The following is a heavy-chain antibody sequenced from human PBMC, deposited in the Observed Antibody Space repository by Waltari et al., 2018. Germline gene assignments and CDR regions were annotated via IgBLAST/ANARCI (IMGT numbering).Heavy chain of an antibody. D-gene: IGHD3-16*01. Sequence: QVQLQESGPGLVKPSETLSLTCAVSGYSISSGYYWGWIRQPPGKGLAWIRSIYHSGSTCYNRAINSRVTISIEASKNQFSLKLSSVTADDTDMYYCAGQEGGVANYYFDYWGQGTLVTVAS. CDR3: AGQEGGVANYYFDY. J-gene: IGHJ4*02. CDR2: IYHSGST. V-gene: IGHV4-38-2*01. CDR1: GYSISSGYY.